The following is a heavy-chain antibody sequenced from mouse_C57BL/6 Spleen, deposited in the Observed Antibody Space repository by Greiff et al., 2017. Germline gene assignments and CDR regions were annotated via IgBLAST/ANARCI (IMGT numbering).Heavy chain of an antibody. V-gene: IGHV1-50*01. Sequence: VQLQQPGAELVKPGASVKLSCKASGYTFTSYWMQWVKQRPGQGLEWIGEIDPSDSYTNYNQKFKGKATLTVDTSSSTAYMQLSSLTSEDSAVYYCARRSYGSSYVWYFDVWGTGTTVTVSS. CDR3: ARRSYGSSYVWYFDV. CDR2: IDPSDSYT. J-gene: IGHJ1*03. D-gene: IGHD1-1*01. CDR1: GYTFTSYW.